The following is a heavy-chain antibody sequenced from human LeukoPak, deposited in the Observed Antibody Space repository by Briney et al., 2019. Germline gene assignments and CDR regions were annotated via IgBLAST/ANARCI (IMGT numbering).Heavy chain of an antibody. CDR2: IRSKAYGGTT. Sequence: PGGSLRLSCAASGFTFSTYAMNWVRQAPGKGLEWVGFIRSKAYGGTTEYAASVKGRFTISRDDSKGVAYLQMNSLRAEDTAVYYCAKDSSKWLSQVWYFDYWGQGTLVTVSS. J-gene: IGHJ4*02. CDR1: GFTFSTYA. D-gene: IGHD3-22*01. CDR3: AKDSSKWLSQVWYFDY. V-gene: IGHV3-49*04.